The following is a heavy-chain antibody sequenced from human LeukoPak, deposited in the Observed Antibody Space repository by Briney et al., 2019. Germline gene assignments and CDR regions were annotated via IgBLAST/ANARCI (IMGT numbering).Heavy chain of an antibody. CDR2: IYYSGST. V-gene: IGHV4-59*01. CDR1: GGSISSYD. J-gene: IGHJ3*02. Sequence: SETLSLTCTVSGGSISSYDWSWIRQPPGKGLEWIGYIYYSGSTNYNTSLKSRCTISVDTSKNQFSLKLSSVTAADTAVYYCARVLGGIPVSTFDIWGQGTVVTVSS. CDR3: ARVLGGIPVSTFDI. D-gene: IGHD1-14*01.